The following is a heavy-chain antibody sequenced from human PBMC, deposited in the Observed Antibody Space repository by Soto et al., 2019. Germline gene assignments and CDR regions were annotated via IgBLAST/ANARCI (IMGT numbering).Heavy chain of an antibody. D-gene: IGHD6-19*01. V-gene: IGHV1-2*02. CDR1: GYTFTGYY. J-gene: IGHJ4*02. CDR3: ASTGYSSGWSPSNLHYGGNSGRRYFDY. CDR2: INPNSGGT. Sequence: GASVKVSCKASGYTFTGYYMHWVRQAPGQGLEWMGWINPNSGGTNYAQKFQGRVTMTRDTSISTAYMELSRLRSDDAAVYYCASTGYSSGWSPSNLHYGGNSGRRYFDYWGQGTLVTVS.